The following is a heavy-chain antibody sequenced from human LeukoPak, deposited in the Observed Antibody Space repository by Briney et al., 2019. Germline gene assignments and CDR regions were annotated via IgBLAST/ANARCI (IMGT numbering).Heavy chain of an antibody. V-gene: IGHV3-30*18. CDR3: AKGSRWQQLAYFDY. J-gene: IGHJ4*02. Sequence: GGSLRLSCAASGFTFRSYGMHWVRQAPGKGLEWVALISYDGSNKYCADSVKGRFTISRDNSKNTLYLQMNSLRAEDTAVYYRAKGSRWQQLAYFDYWGQGTLVTVSS. CDR1: GFTFRSYG. CDR2: ISYDGSNK. D-gene: IGHD6-13*01.